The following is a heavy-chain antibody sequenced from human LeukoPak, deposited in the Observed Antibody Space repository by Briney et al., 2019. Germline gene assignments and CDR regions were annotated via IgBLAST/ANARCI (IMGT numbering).Heavy chain of an antibody. CDR2: IIPIFGTA. J-gene: IGHJ3*02. V-gene: IGHV1-69*15. CDR3: ARGARGYSYDDAFDI. Sequence: VASVKVSCKASGGTFSSYAISWVRQAPGQGLERMGRIIPIFGTANYAQKFQGRVTITADESTSTAYMELSSLRSEDTAVYYCARGARGYSYDDAFDIWGQGTMVTVSS. D-gene: IGHD5-18*01. CDR1: GGTFSSYA.